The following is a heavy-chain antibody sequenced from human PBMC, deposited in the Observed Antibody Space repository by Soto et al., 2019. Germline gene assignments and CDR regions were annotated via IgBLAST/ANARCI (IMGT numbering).Heavy chain of an antibody. CDR3: ARDTEAASGFDI. D-gene: IGHD3-10*01. Sequence: QVQLEESGGGVVQPGRSLRLSCAASGFTFSSYGIHWVRQAPGKGLEWVAVIWHDGSYKYYADSVKGRFTISRDNSKNTLYLQMHGLRAEDTGVYYCARDTEAASGFDIWGQGTLVTVSS. V-gene: IGHV3-33*01. CDR1: GFTFSSYG. J-gene: IGHJ3*02. CDR2: IWHDGSYK.